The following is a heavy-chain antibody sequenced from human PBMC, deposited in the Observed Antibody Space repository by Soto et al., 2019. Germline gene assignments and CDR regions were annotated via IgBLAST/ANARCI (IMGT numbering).Heavy chain of an antibody. CDR3: ARDSWGIAAAGFDY. CDR1: EYTFTDYY. CDR2: INFSGGST. J-gene: IGHJ4*02. Sequence: ASVKVSCKSSEYTFTDYYIHWVRQAPGQGLEWMGLINFSGGSTSYAQKFQGRVTMTRDTSTSTVYMELSSLRSEDTAVYYCARDSWGIAAAGFDYWRQGTLVTVSS. D-gene: IGHD6-13*01. V-gene: IGHV1-46*01.